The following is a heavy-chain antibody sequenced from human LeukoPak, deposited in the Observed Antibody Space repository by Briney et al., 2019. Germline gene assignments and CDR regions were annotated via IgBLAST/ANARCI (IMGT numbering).Heavy chain of an antibody. CDR1: GYTFTGYY. CDR3: ARGGGSGSHFDY. D-gene: IGHD3-10*01. Sequence: ASVKVSCKASGYTFTGYYMHWVRQAPGQGLEWMGWINPNSGGKNYAQKFQGRVTMTRDTSISTAYMELSRLRSDETAVYYCARGGGSGSHFDYWGQGTLVTVSS. CDR2: INPNSGGK. J-gene: IGHJ4*02. V-gene: IGHV1-2*02.